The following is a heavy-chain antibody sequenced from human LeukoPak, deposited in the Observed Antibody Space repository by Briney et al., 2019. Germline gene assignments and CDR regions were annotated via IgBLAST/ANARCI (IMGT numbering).Heavy chain of an antibody. CDR2: IDWDDDK. V-gene: IGHV2-70*11. CDR1: GFSLSTSAMC. CDR3: ARILLGGSHYYFDY. J-gene: IGHJ4*02. Sequence: SGPTLVNPTQTLTLTCTFSGFSLSTSAMCVSWIRQPPGKALEWLARIDWDDDKYYSTSLKTRLTISKDTSRNQVVLTMTNMDPVDTATYYCARILLGGSHYYFDYWGQGTLVTVSS. D-gene: IGHD1-26*01.